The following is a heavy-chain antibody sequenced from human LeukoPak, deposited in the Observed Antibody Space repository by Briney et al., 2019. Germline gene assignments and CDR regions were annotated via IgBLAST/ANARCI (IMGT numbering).Heavy chain of an antibody. CDR2: ISWNSGSI. J-gene: IGHJ6*02. V-gene: IGHV3-9*01. CDR1: GFTFDDYA. Sequence: GGSLRLSCAASGFTFDDYAMHWVRQAPGKGLEWVSGISWNSGSIGYADSVKGRFTISRDNAKNSLYLQMNSLRAEDTALYYCEKNMDGSNYYGMAVGGQGPT. CDR3: EKNMDGSNYYGMAV. D-gene: IGHD1-1*01.